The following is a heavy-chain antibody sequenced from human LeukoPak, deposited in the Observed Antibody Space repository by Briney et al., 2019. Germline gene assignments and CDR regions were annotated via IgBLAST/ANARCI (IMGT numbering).Heavy chain of an antibody. D-gene: IGHD6-6*01. V-gene: IGHV3-53*01. CDR3: ARQLLNPMDV. CDR2: IYSGGST. J-gene: IGHJ6*02. Sequence: GGSLRLSCAASGFTVSSNHMSWVRQAPGKGLEWVSVIYSGGSTYYADSVKGRFTISRDNSKNTLYLQMNSLRAEDTAVYYCARQLLNPMDVWGQGTTVTVSS. CDR1: GFTVSSNH.